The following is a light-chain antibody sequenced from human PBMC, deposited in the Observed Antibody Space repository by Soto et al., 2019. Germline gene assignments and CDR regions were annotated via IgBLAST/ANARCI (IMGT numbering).Light chain of an antibody. CDR2: GAS. CDR3: QQYGSSLF. V-gene: IGKV3-20*01. CDR1: QSVSSSY. J-gene: IGKJ3*01. Sequence: EIVLTQSPGTLSLSPGERATLPCRASQSVSSSYLAWYQQKPGQAPRLLIYGASSRATGIPDRFSGSGSGTDFTLTISRLEPEDFAVYYCQQYGSSLFFGHGTKVDIK.